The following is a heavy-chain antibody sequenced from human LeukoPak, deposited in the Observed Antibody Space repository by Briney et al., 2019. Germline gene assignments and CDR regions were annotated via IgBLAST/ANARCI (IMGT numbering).Heavy chain of an antibody. CDR1: GGTFSSFA. J-gene: IGHJ4*02. V-gene: IGHV1-69*04. CDR2: IIPILGIA. Sequence: ASVKVSCKASGGTFSSFAISWVRQAPGQGLEWMGRIIPILGIANYAQKFQGRVTITADKSTSTAYMELSSLRSEDTAVYYCAESQGYYLDYWGQGTLVTVSS. CDR3: AESQGYYLDY.